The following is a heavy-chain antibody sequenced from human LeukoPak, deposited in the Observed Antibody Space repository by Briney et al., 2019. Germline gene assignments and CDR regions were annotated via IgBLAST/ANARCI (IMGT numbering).Heavy chain of an antibody. D-gene: IGHD2-21*02. CDR2: IYTSGST. CDR3: AGHQVTSFAYYCYYMYV. J-gene: IGHJ6*03. Sequence: SQTLSLTCTVSGGSISSRSYDWSWIRQPAGRGLEWICRIYTSGSTNYNPSPKSRFTISVETSTNQSSLKLSSETAGDTAVYYFAGHQVTSFAYYCYYMYVWGKGTTVTVSS. CDR1: GGSISSRSYD. V-gene: IGHV4-61*02.